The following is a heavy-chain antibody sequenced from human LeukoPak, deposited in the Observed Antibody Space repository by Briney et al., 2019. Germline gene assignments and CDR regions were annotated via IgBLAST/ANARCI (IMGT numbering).Heavy chain of an antibody. D-gene: IGHD3-22*01. CDR3: ARGQWLPYYYDSSGYYRHEYYFDY. CDR2: INHSGST. V-gene: IGHV4-34*01. Sequence: PSETLSLTCAVYGGSFSGYYWSWIRQPPGKGLEWIGEINHSGSTNYNPSLKRRVTISVDTSKNQFSLKLSSVTAADTAVYYCARGQWLPYYYDSSGYYRHEYYFDYWGQGTLVTVSS. J-gene: IGHJ4*02. CDR1: GGSFSGYY.